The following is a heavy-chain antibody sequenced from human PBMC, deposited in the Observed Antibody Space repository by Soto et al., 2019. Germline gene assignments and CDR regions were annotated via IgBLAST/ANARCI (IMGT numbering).Heavy chain of an antibody. D-gene: IGHD6-13*01. CDR2: ISSNSAYI. CDR3: TRDASRDSSARCCFDP. V-gene: IGHV3-21*01. Sequence: GSLRLSCAASGFTFRSFTMNWVRQAPGKGLEWVSTISSNSAYISYTDALRGRFTISSDNAKNSLHLHMNSLRAEDTAVYYCTRDASRDSSARCCFDPWGPGXLVTVYS. J-gene: IGHJ5*02. CDR1: GFTFRSFT.